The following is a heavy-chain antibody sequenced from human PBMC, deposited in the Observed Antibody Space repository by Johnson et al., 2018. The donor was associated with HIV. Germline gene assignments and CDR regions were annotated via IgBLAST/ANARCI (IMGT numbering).Heavy chain of an antibody. J-gene: IGHJ3*02. V-gene: IGHV3-30*02. CDR3: ASVHGIAVVDASDI. CDR1: GFTFSSYG. Sequence: QVQLVESGGGVVQPGGSLRLSCAASGFTFSSYGMHWVRQAPGKGLEWVAFIRYDGRNKYYADSVKGRFPISRDNSKNTLYLQMNSLRAEDTAVYYCASVHGIAVVDASDIWGQGTMVTVSS. D-gene: IGHD6-19*01. CDR2: IRYDGRNK.